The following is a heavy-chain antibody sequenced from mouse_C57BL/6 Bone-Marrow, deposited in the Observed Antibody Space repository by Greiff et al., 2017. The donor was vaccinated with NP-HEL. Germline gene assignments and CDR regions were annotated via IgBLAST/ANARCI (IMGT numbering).Heavy chain of an antibody. J-gene: IGHJ3*01. D-gene: IGHD2-5*01. CDR1: GYTFTSYW. Sequence: QVQLQQPGAELVKPGASVKLSCKASGYTFTSYWMHWVKQRPGQGLEWIGMIHPNSGSTNYNEKFKSKATLTVDKSSSTAYMQLSSLTSEDSAVYYSARGAYYSNYGFAYWGQGTLVTVSA. CDR2: IHPNSGST. CDR3: ARGAYYSNYGFAY. V-gene: IGHV1-64*01.